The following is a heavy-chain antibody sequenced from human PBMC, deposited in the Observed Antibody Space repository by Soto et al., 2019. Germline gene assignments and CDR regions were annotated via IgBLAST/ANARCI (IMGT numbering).Heavy chain of an antibody. Sequence: PSETLSLTCTVSGGSISSGGYYWSWIRQHPGKGLEWIGYIYYSGSTYYNPSLKSRVTISVDTSKNQFSLKLSSVTAADTAVYYCARGSGYSYGRYYFDYWGQGTLVTVPQ. V-gene: IGHV4-31*03. CDR2: IYYSGST. D-gene: IGHD5-18*01. CDR1: GGSISSGGYY. CDR3: ARGSGYSYGRYYFDY. J-gene: IGHJ4*02.